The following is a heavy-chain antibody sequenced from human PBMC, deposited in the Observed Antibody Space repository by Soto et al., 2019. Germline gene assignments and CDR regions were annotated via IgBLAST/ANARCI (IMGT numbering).Heavy chain of an antibody. CDR3: ARDGQQWLVRTWFDP. J-gene: IGHJ5*02. CDR2: IYHSGST. D-gene: IGHD6-19*01. CDR1: GGSISSSNW. V-gene: IGHV4-4*02. Sequence: SETLSLTCAVSGGSISSSNWWSWVRQPPGKGLEWIGEIYHSGSTNYNPSLKSRVTISVDKSKNQFSLKLSSVTAADTAVYYCARDGQQWLVRTWFDPWGQGTLVTVSS.